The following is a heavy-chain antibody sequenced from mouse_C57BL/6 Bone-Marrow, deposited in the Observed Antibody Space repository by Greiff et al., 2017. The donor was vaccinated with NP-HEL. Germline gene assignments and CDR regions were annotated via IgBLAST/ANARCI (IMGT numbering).Heavy chain of an antibody. CDR2: INPYNGGT. CDR1: GYTFTDYY. Sequence: VQLQQSGPVLVKPGASVKMSCKASGYTFTDYYMNWVKQSHGKSLEWIGVINPYNGGTSYNQKFKGKATLTVDKSSSTAYMELNSLTSEDSAVYYCARGWDGFAYWGQETLVTVSA. J-gene: IGHJ3*01. CDR3: ARGWDGFAY. V-gene: IGHV1-19*01. D-gene: IGHD4-1*01.